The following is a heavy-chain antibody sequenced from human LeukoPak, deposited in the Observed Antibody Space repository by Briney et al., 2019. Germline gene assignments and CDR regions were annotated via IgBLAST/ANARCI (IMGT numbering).Heavy chain of an antibody. Sequence: SVKVSCKASGYTFTTYPINWVRQAPGQGLKWMGGIIPIFGTADYAQKFRGRVTITADESTSTAYMELSSLRSEDTAVYYCARGRPYAFDIWGQGTMVTVSS. CDR2: IIPIFGTA. CDR3: ARGRPYAFDI. CDR1: GYTFTTYP. V-gene: IGHV1-69*13. J-gene: IGHJ3*02.